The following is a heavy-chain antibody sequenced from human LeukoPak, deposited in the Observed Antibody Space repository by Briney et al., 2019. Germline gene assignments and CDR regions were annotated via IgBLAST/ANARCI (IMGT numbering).Heavy chain of an antibody. CDR2: INPSGGT. Sequence: ASVKVSCKASGYTFSMYNMHWVRQAPGQGLEWMGIINPSGGTSYAQKLQGRITMTRDTSASTLYMELSSLRSEDTAVYYCAREGVAGTGLDYWGQGTLVTVSS. V-gene: IGHV1-46*01. CDR3: AREGVAGTGLDY. J-gene: IGHJ4*02. D-gene: IGHD6-13*01. CDR1: GYTFSMYN.